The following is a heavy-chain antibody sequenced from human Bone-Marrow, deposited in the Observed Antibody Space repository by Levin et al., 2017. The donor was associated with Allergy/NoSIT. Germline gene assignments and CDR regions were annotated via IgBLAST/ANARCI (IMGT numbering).Heavy chain of an antibody. Sequence: ASVKVSCKASGYTFTSYAMHWVRQAPGQRLEWMGRINPNSGGTDYAQKFRGRVTLTRDTSITTVYMELRRLTSDDSAVYYCARHSTLADTYCGMDVWGQGTTVTVSS. CDR3: ARHSTLADTYCGMDV. J-gene: IGHJ6*02. CDR1: GYTFTSYA. D-gene: IGHD6-19*01. V-gene: IGHV1-2*06. CDR2: INPNSGGT.